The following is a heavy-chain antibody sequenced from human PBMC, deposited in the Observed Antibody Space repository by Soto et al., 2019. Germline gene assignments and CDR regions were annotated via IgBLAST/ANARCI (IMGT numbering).Heavy chain of an antibody. CDR3: ARGGRRSGSYADAFDI. Sequence: GGSLRLSCAASGFTFTTYWMSWVRQAPGKGLEWVANIKQDGSEKYYVDSVKGRFTISRDNAKNSLYLQMNSLRAEDTAVYYCARGGRRSGSYADAFDIWGQGTMVTVSS. V-gene: IGHV3-7*03. CDR2: IKQDGSEK. J-gene: IGHJ3*02. D-gene: IGHD1-26*01. CDR1: GFTFTTYW.